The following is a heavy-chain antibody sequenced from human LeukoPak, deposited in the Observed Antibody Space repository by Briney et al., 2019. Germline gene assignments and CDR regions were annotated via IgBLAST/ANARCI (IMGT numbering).Heavy chain of an antibody. Sequence: SETLSLNCAVYGGSFSGYYWSWIRQPPGKGLEWIGEINHSGSTNYNPSLKSRVTISVDTSKNQFSLKLSSVTAADTAVYYCATLAVRYYYYGMDVWGQGTTVTVSS. CDR1: GGSFSGYY. D-gene: IGHD6-19*01. V-gene: IGHV4-34*01. CDR2: INHSGST. J-gene: IGHJ6*02. CDR3: ATLAVRYYYYGMDV.